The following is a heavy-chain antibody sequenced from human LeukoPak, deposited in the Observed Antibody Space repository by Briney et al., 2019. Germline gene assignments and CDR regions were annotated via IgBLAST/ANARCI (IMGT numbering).Heavy chain of an antibody. CDR3: ARGRRW. V-gene: IGHV4-34*01. J-gene: IGHJ4*02. D-gene: IGHD5-24*01. CDR2: INHSGNI. Sequence: PSETLSLTCAVYGGSFSCYYWTWIRQPPGKGLEWIGEINHSGNINYNPSLKSLLTISVDTSKNQFSLKLSSMTAADTAVYYCARGRRWWGQGALVTVSS. CDR1: GGSFSCYY.